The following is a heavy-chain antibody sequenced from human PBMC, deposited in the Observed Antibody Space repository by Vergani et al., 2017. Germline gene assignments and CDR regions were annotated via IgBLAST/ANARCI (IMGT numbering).Heavy chain of an antibody. CDR3: TKTTNVKVRYDSYIDV. CDR1: GASISSHDYY. Sequence: QVQLQESGPGLVKPSQTLSLSCTVSGASISSHDYYWSWIRQPPGKGLEWIGNIYYSGTTFYKPSLKSRLSISLDTSKNQFSLKLSSVTAADTAIYYCTKTTNVKVRYDSYIDVWGRGATVTVSS. CDR2: IYYSGTT. J-gene: IGHJ6*03. V-gene: IGHV4-30-4*08. D-gene: IGHD1/OR15-1a*01.